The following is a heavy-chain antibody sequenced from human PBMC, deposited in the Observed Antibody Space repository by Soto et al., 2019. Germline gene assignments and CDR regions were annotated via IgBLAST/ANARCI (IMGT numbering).Heavy chain of an antibody. CDR2: ISGSGGST. J-gene: IGHJ4*02. V-gene: IGHV3-23*01. CDR1: GFTFSSYG. CDR3: AKDQDYYGSGSYIDYFDY. Sequence: GGSLRLSCASSGFTFSSYGMSWVRQAPGKGLEWVSAISGSGGSTYYADSVKGRFTISRDNSKNTLYLQMHSLRAEDTAVYYCAKDQDYYGSGSYIDYFDYWGQGTLVTVSS. D-gene: IGHD3-10*01.